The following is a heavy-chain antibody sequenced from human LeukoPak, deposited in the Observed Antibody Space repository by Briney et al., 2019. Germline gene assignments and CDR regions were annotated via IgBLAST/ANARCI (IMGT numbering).Heavy chain of an antibody. J-gene: IGHJ4*02. CDR3: ARERVVVVVAATLGLDY. Sequence: PSETLSLTCAVYGESFSGYYWSWIRQPPGKGLEWIGEINHSGSTNYNPSLKSRVTISVDTSKNQFSLKLSSVTAADTAVYYCARERVVVVVAATLGLDYWGQGTLVTVSS. D-gene: IGHD2-15*01. V-gene: IGHV4-34*01. CDR2: INHSGST. CDR1: GESFSGYY.